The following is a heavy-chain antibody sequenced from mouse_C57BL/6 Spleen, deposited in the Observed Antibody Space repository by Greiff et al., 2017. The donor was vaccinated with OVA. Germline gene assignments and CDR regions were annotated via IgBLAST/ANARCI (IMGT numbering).Heavy chain of an antibody. V-gene: IGHV1-69*01. CDR1: GYTFTSYW. CDR2: IDPSDSYT. D-gene: IGHD1-1*01. CDR3: AWDYYGTRYFDV. Sequence: QVHVKQPGAELVMPGASVKLSCKASGYTFTSYWMHWVKQRPGQGLEWIGEIDPSDSYTNYNQKFKGKSTLTVDKSSSTAYMQLSSLTSEDSAVYYCAWDYYGTRYFDVWGTGTTVTVSS. J-gene: IGHJ1*03.